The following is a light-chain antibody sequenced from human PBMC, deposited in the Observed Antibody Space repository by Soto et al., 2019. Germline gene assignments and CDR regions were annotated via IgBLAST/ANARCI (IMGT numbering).Light chain of an antibody. CDR1: QGISSY. CDR3: QHLDTCRAYT. CDR2: AAS. V-gene: IGKV1-9*01. J-gene: IGKJ2*01. Sequence: DIHLTQSPSFLSASVGDRVTITCRASQGISSYLAWYQQKPGKAPQLLIYAASILQSGVPSRFSGSGSGTEFTLTISILQPEDFAIDYCQHLDTCRAYTFGQGTKLEI.